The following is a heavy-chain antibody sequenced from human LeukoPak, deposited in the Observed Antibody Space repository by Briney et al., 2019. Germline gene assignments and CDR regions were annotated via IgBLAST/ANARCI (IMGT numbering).Heavy chain of an antibody. CDR3: ATHFVQVFDY. V-gene: IGHV4-34*01. CDR1: GGSFSGYY. J-gene: IGHJ4*02. Sequence: SETLSLTCAVYGGSFSGYYWSWIRQPPGKGLEWIGEINHSGSTNYNPSLKSRVTISVDTSKNQFSLKLSSVTAADTAVYYCATHFVQVFDYWGQGTLVTVSS. CDR2: INHSGST.